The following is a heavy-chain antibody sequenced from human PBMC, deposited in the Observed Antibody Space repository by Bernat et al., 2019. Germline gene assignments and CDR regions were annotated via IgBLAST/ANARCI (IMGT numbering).Heavy chain of an antibody. CDR2: IRSKAYGGTT. D-gene: IGHD1-26*01. CDR1: GFTFGDYS. Sequence: EVLLVESGGGLVQPGRSLRLSCTSSGFTFGDYSMSWVRQAPGKGLEWVGFIRSKAYGGTTEYAASVKGRFTVSRDDSKSIAYLQMSSLRTEDTALYYCTRESGSYGSTYYGMDVWGQGTTVTVSS. J-gene: IGHJ6*02. V-gene: IGHV3-49*04. CDR3: TRESGSYGSTYYGMDV.